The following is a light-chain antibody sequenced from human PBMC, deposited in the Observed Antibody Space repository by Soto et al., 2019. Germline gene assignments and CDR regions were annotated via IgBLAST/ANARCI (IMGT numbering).Light chain of an antibody. J-gene: IGKJ4*01. CDR2: GAS. V-gene: IGKV3-20*01. CDR1: QNVDSNY. CDR3: QQYYSTPLT. Sequence: EIVLTQSPGTLSLSPGERATLSCRASQNVDSNYLAWYQQKPGQAPRIIIFGASGRATGIPDRFSGSGSGTEFTLTISSLQAEDVAVYYCQQYYSTPLTFGGGTKVDIK.